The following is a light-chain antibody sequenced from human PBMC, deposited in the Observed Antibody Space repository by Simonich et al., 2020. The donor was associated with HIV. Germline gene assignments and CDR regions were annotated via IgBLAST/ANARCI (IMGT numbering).Light chain of an antibody. CDR1: QSVSSN. Sequence: DIVMTQSPATLSVSPGERATLSCRASQSVSSNVAWYQQRPGQAPRLLIYGASTRATGIPARFSGSGAGTEFTLTINSMQSEDFAVYYCQQYNDWHPWTFGQGTKVEIK. CDR3: QQYNDWHPWT. CDR2: GAS. J-gene: IGKJ1*01. V-gene: IGKV3-15*01.